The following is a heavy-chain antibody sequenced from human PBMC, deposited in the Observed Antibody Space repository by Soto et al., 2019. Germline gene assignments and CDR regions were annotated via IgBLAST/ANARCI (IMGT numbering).Heavy chain of an antibody. CDR1: GGTFSSYA. V-gene: IGHV1-69*12. Sequence: QVQLVQSGAEVKKPGSSVKVSCKASGGTFSSYAISWVRQAPGQGLEWMGGIIPIFGTANYAQKFQGRVTXXAXEXXGTAYMELSSLRSEATAVDCCARAPYSSGLNWFHPWGQGTLVAVSS. J-gene: IGHJ5*02. CDR3: ARAPYSSGLNWFHP. D-gene: IGHD6-25*01. CDR2: IIPIFGTA.